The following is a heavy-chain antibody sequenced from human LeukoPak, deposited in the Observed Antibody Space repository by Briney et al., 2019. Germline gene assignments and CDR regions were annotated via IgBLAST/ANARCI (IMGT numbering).Heavy chain of an antibody. V-gene: IGHV3-64*01. Sequence: GGSLRLSCAASGFTFSSYAMHWVRQAPGKGLEYVSAISSNGGSTYYANSVKGRFTISRDNSKNPLCLQMGSLRAEDMAVYYCARAYFDSGDAFDIWGQGTMVTVSS. J-gene: IGHJ3*02. D-gene: IGHD3-9*01. CDR2: ISSNGGST. CDR1: GFTFSSYA. CDR3: ARAYFDSGDAFDI.